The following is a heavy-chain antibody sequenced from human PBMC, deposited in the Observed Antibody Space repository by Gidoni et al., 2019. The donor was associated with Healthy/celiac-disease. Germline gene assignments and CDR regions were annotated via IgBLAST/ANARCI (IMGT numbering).Heavy chain of an antibody. J-gene: IGHJ1*01. D-gene: IGHD2-15*01. CDR3: AAVPCSGGSCYRPGYFQH. CDR2: IVVGSGNT. Sequence: QMQLVQSGPEVKTPVPSVKVSCQASGFPFTSSSVQWVRPARGQRLEWIGWIVVGSGNTNYAQKFQERVTITRDMSTSTAYMELSSLRSEDTAVYYCAAVPCSGGSCYRPGYFQHWGQGTLVTVTS. V-gene: IGHV1-58*01. CDR1: GFPFTSSS.